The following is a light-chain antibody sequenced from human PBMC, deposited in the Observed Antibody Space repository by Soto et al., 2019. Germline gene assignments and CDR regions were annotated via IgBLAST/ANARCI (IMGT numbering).Light chain of an antibody. CDR2: GAS. CDR1: QSISTN. J-gene: IGKJ1*01. V-gene: IGKV3-15*01. Sequence: EIVMTQSPATLSVSPGERVTLSCRASQSISTNLAWYQQKPGQAPRLLIYGASTRATGIPARFSGSGSGTEFTVTISSLQSEDFAVYSCQQYNDWPRTFGHGTKVDIK. CDR3: QQYNDWPRT.